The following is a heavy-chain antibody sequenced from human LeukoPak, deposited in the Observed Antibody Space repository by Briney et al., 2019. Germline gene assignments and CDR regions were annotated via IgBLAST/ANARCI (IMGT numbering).Heavy chain of an antibody. CDR1: GGSISSGSYY. CDR2: IYTSGST. J-gene: IGHJ5*02. Sequence: PSQTLSLTCTVSGGSISSGSYYWSWIRQPAGKGLEWIGRIYTSGSTNYNPSLKSRVTISVDTSKNQFSLKLTSVTAADTAFYYCARDYYDSSGKLGSRFDAWGQGTLVTVSS. CDR3: ARDYYDSSGKLGSRFDA. D-gene: IGHD3-22*01. V-gene: IGHV4-61*02.